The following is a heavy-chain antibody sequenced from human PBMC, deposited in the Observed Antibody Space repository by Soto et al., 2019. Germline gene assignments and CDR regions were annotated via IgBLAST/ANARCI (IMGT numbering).Heavy chain of an antibody. CDR1: GGAFRGYY. J-gene: IGHJ5*02. Sequence: QVQLQQGGAGLLKPSETLSLTCAVYGGAFRGYYWSWIRQPPGKGLEWLGEINDSGSTNYNPSLKSRITISLDTSKKEISLRLSSVTAADTAVYYCARGRGRYCSGESCYPFGPWGQGALVTVSS. V-gene: IGHV4-34*01. CDR2: INDSGST. CDR3: ARGRGRYCSGESCYPFGP. D-gene: IGHD2-15*01.